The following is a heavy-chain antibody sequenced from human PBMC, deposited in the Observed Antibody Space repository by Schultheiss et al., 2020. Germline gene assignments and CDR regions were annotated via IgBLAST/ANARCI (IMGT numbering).Heavy chain of an antibody. V-gene: IGHV1-8*02. CDR1: GYTFTSYA. J-gene: IGHJ1*01. Sequence: ASVKVSCKASGYTFTSYAMNWVRQAPGQGLEWMGWMNPNSGNTGYAQKFQGRVTMTRDTSISTAYMELSRLRSDDTAVYYCARVECGYCSGTGIIQHWGQGTLVTVSS. CDR2: MNPNSGNT. D-gene: IGHD2-15*01. CDR3: ARVECGYCSGTGIIQH.